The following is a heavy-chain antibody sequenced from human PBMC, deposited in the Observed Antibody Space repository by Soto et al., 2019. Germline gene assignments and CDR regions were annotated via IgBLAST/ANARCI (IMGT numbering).Heavy chain of an antibody. V-gene: IGHV3-74*01. CDR2: IDSGGSST. D-gene: IGHD3-22*01. CDR3: ARADYSSGRCYLDS. J-gene: IGHJ4*02. CDR1: GFTFSSYW. Sequence: GGSLRLSCAASGFTFSSYWMHWVRQAPGRGLFWVSRIDSGGSSTSYADSVKGRFTISRDNAKNTQYLQMNSLRADDTAVYYCARADYSSGRCYLDSWGQGILVTVYS.